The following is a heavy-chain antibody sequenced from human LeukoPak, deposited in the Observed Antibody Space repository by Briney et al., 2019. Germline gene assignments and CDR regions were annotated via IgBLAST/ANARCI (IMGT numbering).Heavy chain of an antibody. CDR1: GFTFSGYG. V-gene: IGHV3-33*01. CDR2: IWYDGSNK. J-gene: IGHJ4*02. CDR3: ARDASSGYYFDY. Sequence: GGSLRLSCAASGFTFSGYGMHWVRQAPGKGLEWVAVIWYDGSNKYYADSVKGRFTISRDNSKNTLYLQMNSLRAEDTAVYYCARDASSGYYFDYWGQGTLVTVSS. D-gene: IGHD3-22*01.